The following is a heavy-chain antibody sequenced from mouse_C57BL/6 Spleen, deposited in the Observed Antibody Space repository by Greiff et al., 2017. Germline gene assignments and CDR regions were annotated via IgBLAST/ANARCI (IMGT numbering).Heavy chain of an antibody. V-gene: IGHV1-52*01. J-gene: IGHJ1*03. CDR3: ARGDYGSRGDFDV. CDR1: GYTFTSYW. D-gene: IGHD1-1*01. CDR2: IYPSDGET. Sequence: VQLQQPGAELVRPGSSVKLSCKASGYTFTSYWMHWVKQRPIQGLEWIGNIYPSDGETHYNQKFKDKATLTVDKSSSTAYMELSSLTSEDSAVYYCARGDYGSRGDFDVWGTGTTVTVSS.